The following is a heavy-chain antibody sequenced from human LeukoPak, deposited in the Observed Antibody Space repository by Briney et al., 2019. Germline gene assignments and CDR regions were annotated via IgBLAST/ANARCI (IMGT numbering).Heavy chain of an antibody. CDR2: ITSRSYI. D-gene: IGHD1-26*01. CDR3: ARDIVGAPGLFDY. Sequence: GGSLRLSCAASGFTFSSYGMTWVRQAPGKGLEWVSSITSRSYIYYADLVKGRFTISRDNAKNSLYLQMNSLRAEDTAVYYCARDIVGAPGLFDYWGQGTLVTVSS. CDR1: GFTFSSYG. V-gene: IGHV3-21*01. J-gene: IGHJ4*02.